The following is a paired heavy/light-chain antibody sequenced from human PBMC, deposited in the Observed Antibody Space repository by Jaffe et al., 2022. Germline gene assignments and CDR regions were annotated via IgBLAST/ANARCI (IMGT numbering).Heavy chain of an antibody. CDR2: ITFNGNNK. J-gene: IGHJ4*02. Sequence: QVQLVESGGGVVQPGGSLRLSCEMSGVTFSNFGMHWVRQAPGKGLEWVACITFNGNNKYYADSMKGRFTISRDNSKNTLYLQMSSLRAEDTAVYYCGKDGRTGYGDYVWGWGQGTLVTVSS. D-gene: IGHD4-17*01. CDR1: GVTFSNFG. V-gene: IGHV3-30*02. CDR3: GKDGRTGYGDYVWG.
Light chain of an antibody. V-gene: IGKV3-15*01. J-gene: IGKJ4*01. CDR3: QQYDDWPRLT. Sequence: EIVMTQSPATLSVSPGERATLSCRASQSVSSKLAWYQQKPGQGPRLLIYDASTRATGIPARFSGSGSGTEFTLTISSLQSEDFAVYYCQQYDDWPRLTFGGGTKVEIK. CDR1: QSVSSK. CDR2: DAS.